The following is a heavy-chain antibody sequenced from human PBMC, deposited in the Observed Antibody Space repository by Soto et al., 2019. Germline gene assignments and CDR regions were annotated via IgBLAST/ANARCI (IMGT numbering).Heavy chain of an antibody. V-gene: IGHV3-74*01. CDR2: LKSDGRDT. CDR1: GFSFNDNW. Sequence: QPGGSLRLSCAASGFSFNDNWMHWVRQVPGKGLMWVSRLKSDGRDTIYADSVKGRFTVSRDSAKNTLYLQMNSLRVEDTAVYYSVREMPVPIRGGYYYYSVLDAWGQGTTVTVSS. D-gene: IGHD2-2*01. CDR3: VREMPVPIRGGYYYYSVLDA. J-gene: IGHJ6*02.